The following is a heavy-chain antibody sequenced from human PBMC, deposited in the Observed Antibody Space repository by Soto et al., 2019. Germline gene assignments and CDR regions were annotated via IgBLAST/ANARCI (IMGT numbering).Heavy chain of an antibody. CDR1: GGSISNYY. CDR2: IFYSGST. V-gene: IGHV4-59*01. D-gene: IGHD5-18*01. Sequence: QVHLQESGPRLVKPSETLSLTCTVSGGSISNYYWSWIRQPPGRGLEWIGHIFYSGSTNYNPALKSRVTISGDTSKSQFSLKLSSVTAADTAVYYCAKDSGYNYGYFRWFDPCGQGTLVTVSS. CDR3: AKDSGYNYGYFRWFDP. J-gene: IGHJ5*02.